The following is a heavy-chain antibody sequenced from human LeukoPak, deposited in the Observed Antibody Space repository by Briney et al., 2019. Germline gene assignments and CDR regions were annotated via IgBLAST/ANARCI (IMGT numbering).Heavy chain of an antibody. J-gene: IGHJ4*02. CDR1: GFTFSSYS. Sequence: GGSLRLSCAASGFTFSSYSMNWVRQAPGKGLEWVSCISSSSSTIYYADSVKGRFTISRDNAKNSLYLQMNSLRAEDTAVYYCARNYYYGSGSYYFDYWGQGTLVTVSS. V-gene: IGHV3-48*01. CDR2: ISSSSSTI. CDR3: ARNYYYGSGSYYFDY. D-gene: IGHD3-10*01.